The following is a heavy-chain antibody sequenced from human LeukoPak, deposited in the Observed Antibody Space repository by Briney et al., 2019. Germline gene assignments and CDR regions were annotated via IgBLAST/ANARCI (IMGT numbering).Heavy chain of an antibody. CDR3: ARPLYCSSTSCYGNWFDP. J-gene: IGHJ5*02. CDR1: GYTFTRYA. D-gene: IGHD2-2*01. CDR2: INAGNGNT. Sequence: ASVKVSCKASGYTFTRYAMNWVRQAPGQRLEWMGWINAGNGNTKYSQKFQGRVTITRDTSASTAYMELSSLRSEDTAVYYCARPLYCSSTSCYGNWFDPWGQGTLVTVSS. V-gene: IGHV1-3*01.